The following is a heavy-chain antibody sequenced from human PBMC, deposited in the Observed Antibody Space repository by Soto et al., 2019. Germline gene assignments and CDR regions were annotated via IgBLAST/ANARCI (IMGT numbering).Heavy chain of an antibody. D-gene: IGHD1-26*01. V-gene: IGHV3-30*18. J-gene: IGHJ4*02. CDR1: GFTFSNYG. Sequence: QVQLVESGGGVVQPERSLRLSCSTSGFTFSNYGMHWVRQAPGKGLEWVAVISFDGNDKYYADSVKGRFTISRDNSKHTLYLHMTSLRAEDTAMYSCAKDKYGGATYLDFWGQGTLVTVSS. CDR3: AKDKYGGATYLDF. CDR2: ISFDGNDK.